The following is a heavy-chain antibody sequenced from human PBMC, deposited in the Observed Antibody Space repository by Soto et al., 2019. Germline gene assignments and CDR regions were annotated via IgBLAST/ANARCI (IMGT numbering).Heavy chain of an antibody. CDR3: ARDKITGLFDY. J-gene: IGHJ4*02. CDR2: INYRGSS. Sequence: SETLSVTCAVYGGSFTGYYWTWIRQTPWKGLEWIGEINYRGSSYYNPSLESRISMAVDTSKNQFSLKLRSVTAADTAVYYCARDKITGLFDYWGQGTLVTVPS. CDR1: GGSFTGYY. D-gene: IGHD2-8*02. V-gene: IGHV4-34*01.